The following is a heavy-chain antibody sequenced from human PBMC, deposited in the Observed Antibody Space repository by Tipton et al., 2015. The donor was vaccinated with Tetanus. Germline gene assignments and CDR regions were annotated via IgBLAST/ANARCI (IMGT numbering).Heavy chain of an antibody. CDR3: ARSADNWFDP. Sequence: TLSLTCSLSGGSLSSGTFYWDWIRQRPGKGLEWIGNIYYNGNTLENPSVKGRVTLSLDKSKNQFSLKLRSVTAADTVIYYCARSADNWFDPWGQGILVTVSS. CDR1: GGSLSSGTFY. CDR2: IYYNGNT. V-gene: IGHV4-39*01. J-gene: IGHJ5*02.